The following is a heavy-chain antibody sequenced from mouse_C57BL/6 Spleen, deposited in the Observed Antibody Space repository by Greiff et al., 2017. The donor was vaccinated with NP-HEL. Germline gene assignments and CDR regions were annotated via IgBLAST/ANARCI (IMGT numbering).Heavy chain of an antibody. CDR1: GYTFTDYY. D-gene: IGHD1-1*01. V-gene: IGHV1-26*01. J-gene: IGHJ2*01. CDR3: AKHYYGSSLDY. Sequence: VQLQQSGPELVKPGASVKISCKASGYTFTDYYMNWVKQSHGKSLEWIGDINPNNGGTSYNQKFKGKATLTVDKSSSTAYMELRSLTSEDSAVYYCAKHYYGSSLDYWGQGTTLTVSS. CDR2: INPNNGGT.